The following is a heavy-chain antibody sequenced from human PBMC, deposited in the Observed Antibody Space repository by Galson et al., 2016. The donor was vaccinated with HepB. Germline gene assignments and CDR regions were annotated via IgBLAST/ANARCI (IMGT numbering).Heavy chain of an antibody. CDR2: IYWDDEK. CDR3: ERTRGPTKGIDV. Sequence: PALVKPTQTLTLTCNFSGFSLKTDEMCVTWIRQPPGKALEWLARIYWDDEKRYSVSLKTRLSISKDASRNLVVLTMTNMNPVDTGTYYCERTRGPTKGIDVWGQGILVTVSS. V-gene: IGHV2-70*11. CDR1: GFSLKTDEMC. J-gene: IGHJ4*02. D-gene: IGHD2-8*01.